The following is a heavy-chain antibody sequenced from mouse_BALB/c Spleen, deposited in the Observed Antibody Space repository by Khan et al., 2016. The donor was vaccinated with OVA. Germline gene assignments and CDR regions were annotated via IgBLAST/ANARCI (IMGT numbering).Heavy chain of an antibody. V-gene: IGHV5-6*01. CDR1: GFTFSTYG. Sequence: EVELVESGGDLVKPGGSLKLSCAASGFTFSTYGMSWVRQTPDKRLEWVATVSTGGSYTYYPDSVKGRFTISRDNAKNTLYLQMSSLKSEEPARFSCESLAYYYDSRGFAYWGQGTLVTVSA. J-gene: IGHJ3*01. CDR3: ESLAYYYDSRGFAY. D-gene: IGHD1-1*01. CDR2: VSTGGSYT.